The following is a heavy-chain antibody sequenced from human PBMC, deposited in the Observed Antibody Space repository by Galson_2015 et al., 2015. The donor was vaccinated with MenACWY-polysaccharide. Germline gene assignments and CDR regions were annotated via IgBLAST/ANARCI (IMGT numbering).Heavy chain of an antibody. CDR1: GFTVSYNY. D-gene: IGHD3-10*01. CDR2: ISSDGNRK. V-gene: IGHV3-30-3*01. J-gene: IGHJ4*02. CDR3: ARDRSWRHYYGSGSFSDY. Sequence: SLRLSCAVSGFTVSYNYVSWVRQAPGKGLEWVAVISSDGNRKDYADSVKGRLTISRDNSKNTLYLEMSSLTTEDTAVYCCARDRSWRHYYGSGSFSDYWGQGTLVTVSS.